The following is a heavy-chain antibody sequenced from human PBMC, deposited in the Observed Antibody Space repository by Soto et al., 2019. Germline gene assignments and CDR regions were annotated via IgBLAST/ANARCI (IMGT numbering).Heavy chain of an antibody. Sequence: SETLSLTCAVSGDTVISNWWWGWVRQSPGKGVEWIADMLHSGSTNYNPSLKSRVTISVDTSKNQFSLKLTSVTAADTAVYYCARDKITGLFDYWGQGTLVTVSS. J-gene: IGHJ4*02. CDR3: ARDKITGLFDY. D-gene: IGHD2-8*02. V-gene: IGHV4-4*02. CDR1: GDTVISNWW. CDR2: MLHSGST.